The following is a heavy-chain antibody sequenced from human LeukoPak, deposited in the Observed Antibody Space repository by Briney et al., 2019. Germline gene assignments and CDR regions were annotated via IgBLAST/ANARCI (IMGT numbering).Heavy chain of an antibody. CDR1: GYTFTSHA. D-gene: IGHD3-3*01. V-gene: IGHV1-18*01. J-gene: IGHJ4*02. CDR2: ISADNGNT. CDR3: ARSPYYDFWSGYYSRGLFDY. Sequence: APVKVSCKASGYTFTSHAISWVRQAPGQGLEWMGWISADNGNTNYAQKLQGRVTMTTDTSTSTAYMELRSLRSDDTAVYYCARSPYYDFWSGYYSRGLFDYWGQGTLVTVSS.